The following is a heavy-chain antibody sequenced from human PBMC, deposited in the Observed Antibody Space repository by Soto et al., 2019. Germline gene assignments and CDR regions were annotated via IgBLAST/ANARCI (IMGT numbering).Heavy chain of an antibody. J-gene: IGHJ4*02. CDR3: ARVPSSGWYRYDY. CDR2: ISSSSSYI. D-gene: IGHD6-19*01. CDR1: GFTFSSYS. V-gene: IGHV3-21*01. Sequence: GGSLRLSCAASGFTFSSYSMNWVRQAPGKGLEWVSSISSSSSYIYYADSVKGRFTISRDNAKNSLYLQMNSLRAEDTAVYYCARVPSSGWYRYDYWGQGTLVTVSS.